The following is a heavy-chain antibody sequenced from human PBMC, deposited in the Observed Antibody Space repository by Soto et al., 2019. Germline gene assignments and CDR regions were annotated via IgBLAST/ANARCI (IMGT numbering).Heavy chain of an antibody. CDR1: GGTFSSYA. J-gene: IGHJ6*02. CDR2: IIPIFGTA. CDR3: ARGGYCTNGVCYPSYYYGMDV. V-gene: IGHV1-69*01. Sequence: QVQLVQSGAEVKKPGSSVKVSCKASGGTFSSYAISWVRQAPGQGLEWMGGIIPIFGTANYAQKFQGRVTITADESTRTAYMELSSLRSEDTAVYYCARGGYCTNGVCYPSYYYGMDVWGQGTTVTVSS. D-gene: IGHD2-8*01.